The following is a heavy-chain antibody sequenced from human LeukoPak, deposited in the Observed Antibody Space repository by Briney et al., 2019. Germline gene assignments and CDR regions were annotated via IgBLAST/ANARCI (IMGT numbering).Heavy chain of an antibody. D-gene: IGHD1-26*01. J-gene: IGHJ4*02. CDR2: EN. CDR3: ARETAERYRGSYFDY. CDR1: GASVSSGPYY. V-gene: IGHV4-61*01. Sequence: SETLSLTCTVSGASVSSGPYYWSWIRQPPGECLEWIGWENNYNVSLKSRVIISVDRSKNQFSLTFISVTAADTAVYFCARETAERYRGSYFDYWGQGALVTVSS.